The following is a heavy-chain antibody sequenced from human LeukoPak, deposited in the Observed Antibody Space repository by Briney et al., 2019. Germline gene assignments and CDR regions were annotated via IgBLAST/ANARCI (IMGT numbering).Heavy chain of an antibody. Sequence: SETLSLTCAVSGGSISSGGYSWSWIRQPPGKGLEWVGYIYHSGSTYYNPSLKSRVTISVDRSKNQFSLKLSSVTAADTAVYYCARGAVPAARDSWFDPWGQGTLVTDSS. CDR2: IYHSGST. D-gene: IGHD2-2*01. V-gene: IGHV4-30-2*01. CDR1: GGSISSGGYS. CDR3: ARGAVPAARDSWFDP. J-gene: IGHJ5*02.